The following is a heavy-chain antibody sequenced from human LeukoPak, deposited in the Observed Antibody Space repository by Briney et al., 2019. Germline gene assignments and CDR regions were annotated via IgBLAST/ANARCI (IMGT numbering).Heavy chain of an antibody. CDR2: INPNSGAT. J-gene: IGHJ4*02. V-gene: IGHV1-2*02. Sequence: ASVKVSCKASGYTFTGYYLFWVRQAPGQGLEWMGWINPNSGATKYAQNFQGRVTMTRDTSISTAYMDLSRLRSDDTAVYYCARVPRPKYAGGQWDGDYWGQGTLVTVSS. CDR3: ARVPRPKYAGGQWDGDY. CDR1: GYTFTGYY. D-gene: IGHD1-26*01.